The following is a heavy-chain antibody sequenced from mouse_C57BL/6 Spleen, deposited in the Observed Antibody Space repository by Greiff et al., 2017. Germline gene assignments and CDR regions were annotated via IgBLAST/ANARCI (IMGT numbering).Heavy chain of an antibody. V-gene: IGHV14-3*01. CDR2: IDPANGNT. Sequence: VQLQQSVAELVRPGASVKLSCTASGFNIKNTYMHWVKQRPEQGLEWIGRIDPANGNTKYAPKFQGKATITADTSSNTAYLQLRSLTSEDTAIYYCAKDDYDGYYAMDYWGQGTSVTVSS. J-gene: IGHJ4*01. CDR3: AKDDYDGYYAMDY. D-gene: IGHD2-4*01. CDR1: GFNIKNTY.